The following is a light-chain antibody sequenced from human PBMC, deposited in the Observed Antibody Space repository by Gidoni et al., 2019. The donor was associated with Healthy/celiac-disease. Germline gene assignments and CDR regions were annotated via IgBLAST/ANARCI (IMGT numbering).Light chain of an antibody. CDR1: QSVSSSY. V-gene: IGKV3-20*01. CDR2: GAS. Sequence: ERVLTQAPGTLSLSPGERATLSCRASQSVSSSYLAWYQQKPGQAPRLLIYGASSRATGIPDRFSGSWSGTDFTLTISRLEPEDFAVSYCQQYGSSRWTFGQGTKVEIK. CDR3: QQYGSSRWT. J-gene: IGKJ1*01.